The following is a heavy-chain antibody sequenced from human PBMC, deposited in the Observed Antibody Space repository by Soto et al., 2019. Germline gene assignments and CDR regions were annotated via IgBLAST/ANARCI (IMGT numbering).Heavy chain of an antibody. D-gene: IGHD1-1*01. CDR2: VKYDGSQT. Sequence: GGSLRLSCADSGFTFSSYWMSWVRQAPGKGLEWVANVKYDGSQTYYVGSVKGRFTISRDNAKNSLYLQMNSLRAEDTAVYYCTRDFQGPLDYGMDVWGQGTTVTVSS. J-gene: IGHJ6*02. CDR3: TRDFQGPLDYGMDV. CDR1: GFTFSSYW. V-gene: IGHV3-7*01.